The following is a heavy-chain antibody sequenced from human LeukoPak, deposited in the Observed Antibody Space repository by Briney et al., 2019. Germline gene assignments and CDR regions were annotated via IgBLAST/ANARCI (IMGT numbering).Heavy chain of an antibody. CDR1: GFTFSSYS. CDR2: ISSSSSYK. V-gene: IGHV3-21*01. Sequence: PGGSLRLSCAASGFTFSSYSMNWVRQAPGKGLEWVSSISSSSSYKYYADSVKGRFTIPRDNAKNPLYLQMNSLRAEDTAVYYCATAVASSSGWYADYWGQGTLVTVSS. D-gene: IGHD6-19*01. J-gene: IGHJ4*02. CDR3: ATAVASSSGWYADY.